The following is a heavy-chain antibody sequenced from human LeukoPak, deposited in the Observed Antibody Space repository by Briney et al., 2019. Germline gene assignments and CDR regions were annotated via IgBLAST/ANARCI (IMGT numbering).Heavy chain of an antibody. CDR3: ARQVYYDSSGYSSILNWFDP. J-gene: IGHJ5*02. V-gene: IGHV5-51*01. Sequence: GETLKISCKGSRYSFTGYWIGWVRQMPGKGLEWMRIIYPGDSDTRYSPSFQGQVTISADKSVSTAYLQWSSLKASDTAMYYCARQVYYDSSGYSSILNWFDPWGQETLVTVSS. CDR1: RYSFTGYW. CDR2: IYPGDSDT. D-gene: IGHD3-22*01.